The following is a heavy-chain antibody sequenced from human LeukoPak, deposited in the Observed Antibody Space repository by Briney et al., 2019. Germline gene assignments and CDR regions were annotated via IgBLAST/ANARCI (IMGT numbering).Heavy chain of an antibody. V-gene: IGHV1-18*01. CDR1: GYTFTSYG. Sequence: ASVKVSCKASGYTFTSYGISWVRQAPGQGLEWMGWISAYNGNTNYAQKLQGRVTMTTDTSTSTAYMELRSLRSDDTAVYYCARGSRTYDFWSGYYNPYYYYYGMDVWGQGTTDTVSS. D-gene: IGHD3-3*01. CDR2: ISAYNGNT. J-gene: IGHJ6*02. CDR3: ARGSRTYDFWSGYYNPYYYYYGMDV.